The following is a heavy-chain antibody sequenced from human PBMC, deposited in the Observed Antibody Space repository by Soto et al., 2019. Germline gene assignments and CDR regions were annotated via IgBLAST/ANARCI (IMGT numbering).Heavy chain of an antibody. CDR1: GGSISSGGYY. CDR2: IYYSGST. V-gene: IGHV4-31*03. Sequence: SETLSLTCTVSGGSISSGGYYWSWIRQHPGKGLEWIGYIYYSGSTYYNPSLKSRVTISVDTSKNQFSLKLSSVTAADTAVYYCARDRSPIAYCSSTSCYRLGFYGMDVWGQGTTVTVSS. J-gene: IGHJ6*02. D-gene: IGHD2-2*01. CDR3: ARDRSPIAYCSSTSCYRLGFYGMDV.